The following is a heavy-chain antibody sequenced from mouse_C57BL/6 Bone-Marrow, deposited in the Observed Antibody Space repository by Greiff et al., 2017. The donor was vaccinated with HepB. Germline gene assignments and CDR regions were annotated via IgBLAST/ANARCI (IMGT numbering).Heavy chain of an antibody. Sequence: EVKLVESGPELVKPGASVKISCKASGYSFTGYYMNWVKQSPEKSLEWIGEINPSTGGTTYNQKFKAKATLTVDKSSSTAYMQLKSLTSEDSAVYYCARYPYYAMDYWGQGTSVTVSS. V-gene: IGHV1-42*01. CDR2: INPSTGGT. CDR1: GYSFTGYY. J-gene: IGHJ4*01. CDR3: ARYPYYAMDY.